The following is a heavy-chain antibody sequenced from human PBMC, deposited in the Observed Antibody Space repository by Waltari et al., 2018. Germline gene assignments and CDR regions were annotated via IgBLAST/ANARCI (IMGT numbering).Heavy chain of an antibody. Sequence: VQLQQWGSGLLKPSETLSLTSAVYGGSFSGYIWSWIRQPPGKGLEWIGEINHSGSTNYNPSLKSRVTISVDTSKNQFSLKLSSVTAADTAVYYCAREDGGGMDVWGQGTTVTVSS. J-gene: IGHJ6*02. CDR2: INHSGST. V-gene: IGHV4-34*01. CDR1: GGSFSGYI. CDR3: AREDGGGMDV.